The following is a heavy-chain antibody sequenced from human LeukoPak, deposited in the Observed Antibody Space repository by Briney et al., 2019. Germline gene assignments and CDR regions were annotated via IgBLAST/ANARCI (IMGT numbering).Heavy chain of an antibody. D-gene: IGHD4-11*01. Sequence: GGSLRLSCAASGLTFSRYEMNWVRQAPGKGLEWVSYISSSGSTIYYANSVKGRFTISRDNAKNSLYLQMNSLRAEDTAVYYCARASSDYSNGDHFDYWGQGTLVTVSS. CDR3: ARASSDYSNGDHFDY. J-gene: IGHJ4*02. CDR2: ISSSGSTI. CDR1: GLTFSRYE. V-gene: IGHV3-48*03.